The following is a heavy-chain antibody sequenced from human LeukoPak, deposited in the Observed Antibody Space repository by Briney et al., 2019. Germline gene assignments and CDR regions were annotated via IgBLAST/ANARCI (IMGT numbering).Heavy chain of an antibody. J-gene: IGHJ4*02. CDR3: AKDIAARPSHLDF. V-gene: IGHV3-9*03. CDR1: GFTFDDYA. CDR2: ISWNSGSI. D-gene: IGHD6-6*01. Sequence: PGGSLRLSCAASGFTFDDYAMHWVRQAPGKGLEWVSGISWNSGSIGYADSVKGRFTISRDNAKNSLYLQMNSLRAEDMALYYCAKDIAARPSHLDFWARETRVPVSS.